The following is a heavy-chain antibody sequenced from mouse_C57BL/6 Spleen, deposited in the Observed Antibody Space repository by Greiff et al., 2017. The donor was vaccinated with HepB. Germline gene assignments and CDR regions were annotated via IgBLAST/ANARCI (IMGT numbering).Heavy chain of an antibody. V-gene: IGHV1-15*01. CDR2: IDPETGGT. J-gene: IGHJ1*03. D-gene: IGHD1-1*01. CDR3: TRGSGSSWYVDV. CDR1: GYTFTDYE. Sequence: VQLQQSGAELVRPGASVTLSCKASGYTFTDYEMHWVKQTPVHGLEWIGAIDPETGGTAYNQKFKGKAILTADKSSSTAYMELRSLTSEDSAVYYCTRGSGSSWYVDVWGTGTTVTVSS.